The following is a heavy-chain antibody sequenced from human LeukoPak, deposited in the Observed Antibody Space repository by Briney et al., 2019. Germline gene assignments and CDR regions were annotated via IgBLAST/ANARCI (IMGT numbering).Heavy chain of an antibody. CDR3: EAFDI. CDR1: GYSISIGYY. CDR2: IYHSGST. Sequence: SETLSLTCTVSGYSISIGYYWGWIRQPPGKGLEWIGSIYHSGSTYYNPSLKSRVTLSVDKSKNQFSLKLSSVTAADTAVYYCEAFDIWGQGTMVTVSS. J-gene: IGHJ3*02. V-gene: IGHV4-38-2*02.